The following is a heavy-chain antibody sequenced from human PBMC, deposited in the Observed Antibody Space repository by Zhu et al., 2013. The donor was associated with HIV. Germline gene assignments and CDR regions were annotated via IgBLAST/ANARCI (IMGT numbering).Heavy chain of an antibody. CDR3: ARGVRGATGYYYGMDV. J-gene: IGHJ6*02. V-gene: IGHV1-18*01. D-gene: IGHD3-10*02. CDR1: DDTFTSYS. CDR2: ISAYNGDT. Sequence: QVQLVQSGPEVKKPGASVKVSCKASDDTFTSYSVSWVRQAPGQGLEWMGWISAYNGDTNYAQKVQGRVTMTTDTSTSTAYMELRSLRSDDTAVYYCARGVRGATGYYYGMDVWGQGTTVTVS.